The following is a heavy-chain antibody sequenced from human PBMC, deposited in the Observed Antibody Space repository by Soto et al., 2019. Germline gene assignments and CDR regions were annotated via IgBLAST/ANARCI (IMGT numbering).Heavy chain of an antibody. D-gene: IGHD2-15*01. J-gene: IGHJ4*02. V-gene: IGHV3-7*01. CDR1: GFTFSSYW. CDR3: ARERYIVVVVAATRTVATVFDY. CDR2: IKQDGSEK. Sequence: EVQLVESGGGLVQPGGSLRLSCAASGFTFSSYWMSWVRQAPGKGLEWVANIKQDGSEKYYVDSVKGRFTISRDNAKNSLYLQMNSLRAEDTAVYYCARERYIVVVVAATRTVATVFDYWGQGTLVTVSS.